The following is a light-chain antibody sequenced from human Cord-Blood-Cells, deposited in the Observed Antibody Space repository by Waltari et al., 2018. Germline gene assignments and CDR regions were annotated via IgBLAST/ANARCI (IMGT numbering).Light chain of an antibody. CDR3: QKNYSTPLT. Sequence: DIVMTQSPDSLAVSLGESATINCKSSQSVLYSSNNKNYLAWYQQKPGQPPKLLIYGASTLESGVPYRFSGSGSGTDFTLTISSLQAEDVAVYYCQKNYSTPLTFGGGTKVEIK. CDR2: GAS. J-gene: IGKJ4*01. V-gene: IGKV4-1*01. CDR1: QSVLYSSNNKNY.